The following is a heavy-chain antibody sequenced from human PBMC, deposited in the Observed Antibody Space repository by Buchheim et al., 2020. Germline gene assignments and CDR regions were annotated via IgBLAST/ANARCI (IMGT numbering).Heavy chain of an antibody. Sequence: QVQLQESGPGLVKPSQTLSLTCTVSGGSISSGGYYWSWIRQHPGKGLEWIGYIYYSGSTYYNPSLKSRVTISVDTSKNQFSLKLSSVTAADTAVYYCARDKRVVITTPPYYYYYGMDVWGKGT. V-gene: IGHV4-31*03. D-gene: IGHD3-22*01. J-gene: IGHJ6*04. CDR1: GGSISSGGYY. CDR3: ARDKRVVITTPPYYYYYGMDV. CDR2: IYYSGST.